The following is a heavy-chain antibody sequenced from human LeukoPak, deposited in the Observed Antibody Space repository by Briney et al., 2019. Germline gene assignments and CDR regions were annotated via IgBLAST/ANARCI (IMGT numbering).Heavy chain of an antibody. D-gene: IGHD6-19*01. CDR1: GFTFSSYA. V-gene: IGHV3-30*04. J-gene: IGHJ5*02. Sequence: GRSLRLSCAASGFTFSSYAMHWVRQALGKGLEWVAAISYDGSNKYYADSVKGRFTISRDNSKNTLYLQMNSLRAEDTAVYYCARDWGIGSGWNEYNWFDPWGQGTLVTVSS. CDR2: ISYDGSNK. CDR3: ARDWGIGSGWNEYNWFDP.